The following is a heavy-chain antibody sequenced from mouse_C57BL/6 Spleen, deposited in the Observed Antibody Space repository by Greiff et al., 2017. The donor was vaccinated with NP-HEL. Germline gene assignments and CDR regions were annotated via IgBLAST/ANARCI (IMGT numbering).Heavy chain of an antibody. CDR1: GFTFSSYG. D-gene: IGHD1-1*01. Sequence: EVQLVESGGDLVKPGGSLKLSCAASGFTFSSYGMSWVRQTPDKRLEWVATISSGGSYTYYPDSVKGRFTISRDNAKNTLYLQMSSLKSEDTAMYYCARHDYGISYPAWCAYRGQETLGTVSA. V-gene: IGHV5-6*01. CDR2: ISSGGSYT. J-gene: IGHJ3*01. CDR3: ARHDYGISYPAWCAY.